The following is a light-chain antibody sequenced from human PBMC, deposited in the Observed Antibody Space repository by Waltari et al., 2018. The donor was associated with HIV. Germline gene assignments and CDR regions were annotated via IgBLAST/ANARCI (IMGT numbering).Light chain of an antibody. CDR1: SKDVGAFNY. J-gene: IGLJ1*01. V-gene: IGLV2-11*01. CDR2: DLV. Sequence: QSALPQPRPVSGSPGQSVPIPCPGTSKDVGAFNYVFWYQQHPGRAPKLLIFDLVRRPSGVPDRFSGSKSGNTASLTISGLQAEDEADYYCCSSAGKYTFVFGTGTTVTVL. CDR3: CSSAGKYTFV.